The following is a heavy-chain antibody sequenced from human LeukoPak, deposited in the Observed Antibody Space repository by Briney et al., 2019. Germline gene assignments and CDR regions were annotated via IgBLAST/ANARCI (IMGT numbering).Heavy chain of an antibody. Sequence: PGRSLRLSCAASGFTFSSYGIHWVRQAPGKGLEWVAVISYDGINKYYAESVKGRFTISRDNSKNTLYLQMNSPRAEDTAVYYCAKDGQKYYYYGMDVWGQGTTVTVSS. V-gene: IGHV3-30*18. CDR3: AKDGQKYYYYGMDV. CDR2: ISYDGINK. J-gene: IGHJ6*02. CDR1: GFTFSSYG.